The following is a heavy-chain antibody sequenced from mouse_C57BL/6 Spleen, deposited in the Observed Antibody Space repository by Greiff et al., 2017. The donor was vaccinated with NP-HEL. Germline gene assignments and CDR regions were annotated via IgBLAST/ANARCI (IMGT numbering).Heavy chain of an antibody. CDR1: GYTFTSYW. J-gene: IGHJ3*01. CDR2: IDPSDSST. V-gene: IGHV1-59*01. Sequence: QVQLQQPGAELVRPGTSVKLSCKASGYTFTSYWMHWVKQRPGQGLEWIGVIDPSDSSTNYNQKFKGKATLTVDTSSSTAYMQLSSLTSEDSAVYYWATLGAWVAYWGQGTLVTVSA. CDR3: ATLGAWVAY.